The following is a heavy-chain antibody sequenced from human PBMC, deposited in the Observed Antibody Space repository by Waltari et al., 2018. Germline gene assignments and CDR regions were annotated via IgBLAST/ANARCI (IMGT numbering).Heavy chain of an antibody. CDR1: GFTFSDYY. V-gene: IGHV3-49*04. D-gene: IGHD1-1*01. CDR3: TKLEQNFHGLDS. Sequence: SCAASGFTFSDYYVQWVRQAPGKGPEWVGSIRNKANGGTAEYAASVKGRFTISRDDSKSIASLQMNSLKTEDTAVYYCTKLEQNFHGLDSWGQGVVVTVSS. CDR2: IRNKANGGTA. J-gene: IGHJ4*03.